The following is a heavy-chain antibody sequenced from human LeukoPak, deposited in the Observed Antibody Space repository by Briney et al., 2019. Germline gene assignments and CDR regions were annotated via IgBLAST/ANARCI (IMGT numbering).Heavy chain of an antibody. CDR2: ISGSGGST. Sequence: PGGSLRLSCAASGFTFSSYAMSWVRQAPGKGLEWVSAISGSGGSTYYADSVKGRFTISRDNSKNTLYLQMNSLRAEDAAVYYCARVNDDYGDLQNWFDPWGQGTLVTVSS. CDR3: ARVNDDYGDLQNWFDP. CDR1: GFTFSSYA. J-gene: IGHJ5*02. V-gene: IGHV3-23*01. D-gene: IGHD4-17*01.